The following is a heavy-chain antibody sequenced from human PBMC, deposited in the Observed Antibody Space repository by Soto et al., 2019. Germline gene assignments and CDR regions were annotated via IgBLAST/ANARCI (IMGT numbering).Heavy chain of an antibody. J-gene: IGHJ6*02. Sequence: ASVKVSCKASGYTFTRYGISWVRQAPGQGLEWMGWISSYNGDTNYAQKFQGRVTMTVDTSTTTAFMELTSLTSDDRAVYYCAKNGQPPYYYYGMDVWGQGTTVTVSS. D-gene: IGHD2-8*01. CDR3: AKNGQPPYYYYGMDV. CDR1: GYTFTRYG. V-gene: IGHV1-18*01. CDR2: ISSYNGDT.